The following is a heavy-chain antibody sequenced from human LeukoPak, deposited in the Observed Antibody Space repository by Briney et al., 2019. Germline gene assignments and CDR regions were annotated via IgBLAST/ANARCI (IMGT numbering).Heavy chain of an antibody. D-gene: IGHD3-9*01. V-gene: IGHV3-30-3*01. CDR1: GFTFSSYA. CDR2: ISYDGSNK. CDR3: AREPYYDILSGYYEYYFDY. J-gene: IGHJ4*02. Sequence: GGSLRHSCAASGFTFSSYAMHWVRQAPGKGLEWVAVISYDGSNKYYADSVKGRFTISRDNSKNTLYLQMNRLRAEDTAVYYCAREPYYDILSGYYEYYFDYWGQGTLVTVSS.